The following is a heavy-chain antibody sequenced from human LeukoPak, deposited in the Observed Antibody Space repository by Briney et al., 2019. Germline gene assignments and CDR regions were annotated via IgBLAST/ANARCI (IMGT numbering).Heavy chain of an antibody. CDR3: ARGPYDSSGYFNWFDP. V-gene: IGHV1-69*13. J-gene: IGHJ5*02. Sequence: ASVKVSCKASGGTFSSYAISWVRQAPGQGLEWMGGIIPIFGTANYAQKFQGRVTITADESTSTAYMELSSLRSEDTAVYYCARGPYDSSGYFNWFDPWGQGTLVTVSS. D-gene: IGHD3-22*01. CDR1: GGTFSSYA. CDR2: IIPIFGTA.